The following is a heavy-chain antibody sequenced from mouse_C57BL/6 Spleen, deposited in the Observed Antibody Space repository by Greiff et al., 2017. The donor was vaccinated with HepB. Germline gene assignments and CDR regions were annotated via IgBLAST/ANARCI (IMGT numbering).Heavy chain of an antibody. Sequence: VQLQESGAELVRPGTSVKVSCKASGYSFTNYLIEWVKQRPGQGLEWIGVINPGSGGTNYNEKFKGKATLTADKSSSTAYMQLSSLTSEDSAVYFCARWDDGYCFDYWGQGTTLTVSS. D-gene: IGHD2-3*01. V-gene: IGHV1-54*01. J-gene: IGHJ2*01. CDR1: GYSFTNYL. CDR2: INPGSGGT. CDR3: ARWDDGYCFDY.